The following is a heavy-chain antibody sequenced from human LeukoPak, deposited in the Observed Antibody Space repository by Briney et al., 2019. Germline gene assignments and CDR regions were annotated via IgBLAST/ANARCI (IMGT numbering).Heavy chain of an antibody. CDR1: GFTFSSYA. CDR3: AKGPAYYYDSTVGRFDP. Sequence: GGSLRLSCAASGFTFSSYAMNWVRQAPGKGVEWVSGISGRGGSTYYADSVKGRFTISRDNSKNTLYLQMNSLRAEDTAIYYCAKGPAYYYDSTVGRFDPWGQGTLVTVSS. V-gene: IGHV3-23*01. D-gene: IGHD3-22*01. J-gene: IGHJ5*02. CDR2: ISGRGGST.